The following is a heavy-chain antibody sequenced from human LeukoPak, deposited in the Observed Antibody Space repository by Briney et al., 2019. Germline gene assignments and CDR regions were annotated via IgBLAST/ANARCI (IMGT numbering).Heavy chain of an antibody. Sequence: GGSLRLSCAASGFTFSSYAMSWVRQAPEKGLEWVSAISGSGGSTYYADSVKGRFTISRDNSKNTLYLQMNSLRAEDTAVYYCAKVEQWLVQAGVDYWGQGTLVTVSS. CDR2: ISGSGGST. CDR3: AKVEQWLVQAGVDY. CDR1: GFTFSSYA. V-gene: IGHV3-23*01. D-gene: IGHD6-19*01. J-gene: IGHJ4*02.